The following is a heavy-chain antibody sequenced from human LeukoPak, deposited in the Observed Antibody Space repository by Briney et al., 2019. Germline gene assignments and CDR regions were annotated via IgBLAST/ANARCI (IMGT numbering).Heavy chain of an antibody. CDR1: GFTLSGYG. D-gene: IGHD3-22*01. Sequence: GGSLRLSCAASGFTLSGYGMHWVRQAPGKGLEWVAIISYDGSNEYYGGSVEGRFRISRDISNNTLYLHMDSLRTEDSGVYYCARDVMILDGFDIWGQGTVVTVSS. V-gene: IGHV3-30-3*01. CDR3: ARDVMILDGFDI. CDR2: ISYDGSNE. J-gene: IGHJ3*02.